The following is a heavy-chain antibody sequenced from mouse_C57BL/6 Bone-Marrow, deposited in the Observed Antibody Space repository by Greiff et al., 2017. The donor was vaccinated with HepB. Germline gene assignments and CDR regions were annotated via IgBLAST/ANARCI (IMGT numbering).Heavy chain of an antibody. Sequence: EVQLQESGAELVRPGASVKLSCTASGFNIKDDYMHWVKQRPEQGLEWIGWIDPENGDTDYASKFQGKATITADTSSNTAYLQLSSLTSEDTAVYYCTYSNHWYFDVWGTGTTVTVSS. CDR3: TYSNHWYFDV. D-gene: IGHD2-5*01. V-gene: IGHV14-4*01. CDR1: GFNIKDDY. CDR2: IDPENGDT. J-gene: IGHJ1*03.